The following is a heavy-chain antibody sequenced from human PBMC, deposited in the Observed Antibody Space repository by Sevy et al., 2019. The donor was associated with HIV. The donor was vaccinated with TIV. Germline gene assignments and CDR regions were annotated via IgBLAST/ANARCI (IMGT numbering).Heavy chain of an antibody. CDR2: ISWNSGSI. CDR3: AKQTPGITIFGVVTDYYGMDV. J-gene: IGHJ6*02. Sequence: GGSLRLSCAASGFTFDDYAMHWVRQAPGKGLEWVSGISWNSGSIGYADSVKGRFTISRDNAKNSLYLQTNSLRAEDTALYYCAKQTPGITIFGVVTDYYGMDVWGQGTTVTVSS. V-gene: IGHV3-9*01. CDR1: GFTFDDYA. D-gene: IGHD3-3*01.